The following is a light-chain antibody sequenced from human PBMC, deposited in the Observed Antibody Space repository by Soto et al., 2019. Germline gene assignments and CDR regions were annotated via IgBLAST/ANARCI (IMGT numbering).Light chain of an antibody. CDR3: CSYAGSYTFL. CDR1: SSDVGGYNY. J-gene: IGLJ2*01. CDR2: DVS. V-gene: IGLV2-11*01. Sequence: QSVLTQPRSVSGSPGQSVTISCTGTSSDVGGYNYVSWYQQHPGKAPKLMIYDVSKRPSGVLDRFSGSKSGNTASLTIFGLQAEDEADYYCCSYAGSYTFLFGGGTKVTVL.